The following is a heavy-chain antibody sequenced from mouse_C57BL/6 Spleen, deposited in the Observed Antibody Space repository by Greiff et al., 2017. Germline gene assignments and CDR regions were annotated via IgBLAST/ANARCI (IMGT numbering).Heavy chain of an antibody. J-gene: IGHJ4*01. CDR3: ARDDGYYSYYAMDY. D-gene: IGHD2-3*01. V-gene: IGHV1-53*01. CDR2: INPSNGGT. Sequence: QVQLQQPGTELVKPGASVKLSCKASGYTFTSHWMHWVKQRPGQGLEWIGNINPSNGGTNYNEKFKSKATLTVDKSSSTADMQLSSLTSEDSAVYHCARDDGYYSYYAMDYWGQGTSVTVSS. CDR1: GYTFTSHW.